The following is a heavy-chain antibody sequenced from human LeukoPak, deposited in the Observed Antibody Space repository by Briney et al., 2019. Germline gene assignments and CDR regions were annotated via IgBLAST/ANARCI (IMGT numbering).Heavy chain of an antibody. CDR2: INGDGSST. CDR3: ARGGNYSLSS. Sequence: PGGSLRLSCAASGFTFSSYWMHWVRQAPGKGLVWVSRINGDGSSTTYADSVKGRFTVSRDNTKNTVYLQMNSLRAEDTAVYYCARGGNYSLSSWGQGTPVTVSS. CDR1: GFTFSSYW. D-gene: IGHD1-7*01. J-gene: IGHJ4*02. V-gene: IGHV3-74*01.